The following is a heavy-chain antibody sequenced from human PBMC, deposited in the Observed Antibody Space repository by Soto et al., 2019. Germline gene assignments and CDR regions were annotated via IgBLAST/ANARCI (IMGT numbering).Heavy chain of an antibody. CDR3: AKGRATYWYFDL. CDR1: GFTFDDYA. V-gene: IGHV3-9*01. CDR2: ISWNSGSI. Sequence: EVQLVQSGGGLVQPGRSLRLSCAASGFTFDDYAMHWVRQAPGTGLEWVSGISWNSGSIGYADSVKGRFTISRDNAKNSLYLQMNSLRAADTALYYCAKGRATYWYFDLWGRGTLVTVSS. J-gene: IGHJ2*01.